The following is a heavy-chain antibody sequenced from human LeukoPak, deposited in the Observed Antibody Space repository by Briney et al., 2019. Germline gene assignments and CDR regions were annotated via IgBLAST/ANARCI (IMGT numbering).Heavy chain of an antibody. CDR2: IYPGDSDT. V-gene: IGHV5-51*01. CDR3: ARQVPGIAVAGAADY. D-gene: IGHD6-19*01. CDR1: GYSFTSYW. J-gene: IGHJ4*02. Sequence: GESLKISCKASGYSFTSYWLGWVRQMPGKGLEWMGVIYPGDSDTTYSPSFQGQVTISADRSISTAYLQWSSLKASDTAMYYCARQVPGIAVAGAADYWGQGTLVTVSS.